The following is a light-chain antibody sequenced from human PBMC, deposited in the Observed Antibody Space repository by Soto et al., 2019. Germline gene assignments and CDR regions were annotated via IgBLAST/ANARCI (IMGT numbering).Light chain of an antibody. CDR1: SSNIGNNA. J-gene: IGLJ1*01. CDR2: YDN. V-gene: IGLV1-36*01. CDR3: AAWDDSLNGYV. Sequence: QSVLTQPPSVSEAPRRRVTIACSGSSSNIGNNAVNWYQQLPGKAPKLLMFYDNLLPSGVSDRFSGSKSGTSASLAISGLQSEDEADYYCAAWDDSLNGYVSGTGTKVTVL.